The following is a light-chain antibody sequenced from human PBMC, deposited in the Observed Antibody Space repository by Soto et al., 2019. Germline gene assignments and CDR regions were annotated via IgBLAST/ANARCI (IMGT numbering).Light chain of an antibody. CDR2: DAS. CDR1: QSISSS. Sequence: EIVLTQSPGILSLSPGERASLSCGASQSISSSFLAWYQQKPGQAPRLLIYDASNRATGIPARFSGSGSGTDFTLTISSLEPEDFAVYYCQQRSNWWTFGQGTKVDIK. V-gene: IGKV3-11*01. J-gene: IGKJ1*01. CDR3: QQRSNWWT.